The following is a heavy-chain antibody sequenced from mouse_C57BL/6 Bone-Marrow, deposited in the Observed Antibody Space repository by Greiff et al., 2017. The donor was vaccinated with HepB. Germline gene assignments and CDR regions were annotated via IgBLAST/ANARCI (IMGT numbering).Heavy chain of an antibody. D-gene: IGHD2-12*01. V-gene: IGHV1-52*01. J-gene: IGHJ4*01. Sequence: QVQLQQPGAELVRPGSSVKLSCKASGYTFTSYWMHWVKQRPIQGLEWIGNIDPSDSETHYNQKFKDKATLTVDKSSSTAYMQLSSLTSEDSAVYYCARFDSYLYYYAMDYWGQGTSVTVSS. CDR1: GYTFTSYW. CDR2: IDPSDSET. CDR3: ARFDSYLYYYAMDY.